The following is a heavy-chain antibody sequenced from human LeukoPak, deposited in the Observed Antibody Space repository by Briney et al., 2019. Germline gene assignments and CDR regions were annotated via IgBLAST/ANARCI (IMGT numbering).Heavy chain of an antibody. V-gene: IGHV3-30-3*01. CDR3: ARSPGSGWYYFDY. D-gene: IGHD6-19*01. CDR2: ISYDGSNK. CDR1: GFTFSSYA. J-gene: IGHJ4*02. Sequence: GRSLRLSCAASGFTFSSYAMHWVRQAPGKGLEWVAVISYDGSNKYYADSVKGRFTISRDNSKNTLYLHMNSLRAEDTAVYYCARSPGSGWYYFDYWGQGTLVTVSS.